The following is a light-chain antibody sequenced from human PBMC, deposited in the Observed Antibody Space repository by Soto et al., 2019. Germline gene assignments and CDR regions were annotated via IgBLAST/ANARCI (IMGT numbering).Light chain of an antibody. CDR1: SNDVGSYNL. J-gene: IGLJ2*01. CDR2: EGS. CDR3: CSYAGSSTFVV. V-gene: IGLV2-23*03. Sequence: QSALTQPASVSGSPGQSITISCTGTSNDVGSYNLVSWYQQHPGKAPKLTIYEGSKRPSGVFNRFSGSKSGNTASLTISGLQAEDEADYYCCSYAGSSTFVVFGGGTKLTVL.